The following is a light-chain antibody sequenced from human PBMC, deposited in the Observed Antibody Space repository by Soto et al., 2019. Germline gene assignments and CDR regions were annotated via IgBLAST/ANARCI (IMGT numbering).Light chain of an antibody. CDR1: QSVSTY. CDR3: QQRTNWPPLYT. CDR2: DAS. V-gene: IGKV3-11*01. Sequence: ENVLTQSPATLSLSPGERATLSCRARQSVSTYLAWYQQKPGQAPRLLVYDASKRATGIPARFSGSGSETDFTLTIRRLESEDFAVYYCQQRTNWPPLYTFGQGPKLEIK. J-gene: IGKJ2*01.